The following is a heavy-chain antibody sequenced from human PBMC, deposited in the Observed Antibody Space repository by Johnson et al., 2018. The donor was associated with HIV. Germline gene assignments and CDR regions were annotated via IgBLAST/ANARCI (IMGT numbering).Heavy chain of an antibody. D-gene: IGHD3-16*02. CDR3: AREWGVITCGGVIPRNAFDI. J-gene: IGHJ3*02. Sequence: VQLVESGGGLVQPGGSLRLSCAASGLSFSRSWMHWVRQAPGKGLVWVSRTNNDGSTTTYADSVKGRFTVSSDKVKNTLQLQMNSLGAEDTGVYYCAREWGVITCGGVIPRNAFDIWGQGTMVTVSS. CDR2: TNNDGSTT. V-gene: IGHV3-74*01. CDR1: GLSFSRSW.